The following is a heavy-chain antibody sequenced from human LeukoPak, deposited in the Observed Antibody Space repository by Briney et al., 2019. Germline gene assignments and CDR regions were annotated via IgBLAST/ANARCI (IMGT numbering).Heavy chain of an antibody. CDR3: ARDLITEVRRPYRAVAGTIR. V-gene: IGHV3-21*01. CDR2: ISSSSSYI. Sequence: GGCLRLSCAASGFRFSSDSMSWVRQAPGKGLEWVSSISSSSSYIYYADSVKGRFTTSRHNAKHSLYLQMNSLRAEDTAVYYCARDLITEVRRPYRAVAGTIRWGQGTLVTVPS. CDR1: GFRFSSDS. J-gene: IGHJ4*02. D-gene: IGHD6-19*01.